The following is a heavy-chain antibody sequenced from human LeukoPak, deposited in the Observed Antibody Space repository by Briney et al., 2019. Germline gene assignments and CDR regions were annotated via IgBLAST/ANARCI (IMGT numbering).Heavy chain of an antibody. Sequence: SETLSLTCTVSGGSISSSSYYWGWIRQPPGKGLEWIGSIYYSGSTYYNPSLKSRVTISVDTSKNQFSLKLSSVTAADTAVYYCARAGPYLSFPADYWGQGTLVTVSS. J-gene: IGHJ4*02. CDR1: GGSISSSSYY. CDR2: IYYSGST. V-gene: IGHV4-39*07. D-gene: IGHD2-21*01. CDR3: ARAGPYLSFPADY.